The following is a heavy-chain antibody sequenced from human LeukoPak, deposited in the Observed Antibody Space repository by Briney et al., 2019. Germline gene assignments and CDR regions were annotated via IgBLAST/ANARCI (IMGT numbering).Heavy chain of an antibody. J-gene: IGHJ5*02. Sequence: GGSLRLSCAASGFTFSSYGMHWVRRAPGKDLEWVAGIRYDGRHTYHADSVKGRFTISRDNSKNTLYLQMNSLKAEDTAVYSCASGAEGVSSDFRGWFDPWGQGTLVTVSS. V-gene: IGHV3-33*08. CDR2: IRYDGRHT. CDR1: GFTFSSYG. D-gene: IGHD2-8*01. CDR3: ASGAEGVSSDFRGWFDP.